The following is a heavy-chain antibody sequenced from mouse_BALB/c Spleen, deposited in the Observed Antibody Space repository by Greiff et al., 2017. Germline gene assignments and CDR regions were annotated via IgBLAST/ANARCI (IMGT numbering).Heavy chain of an antibody. CDR3: ARGDRYDGGSFAY. Sequence: EVMLVESGGGLVKPGGSLKLSCAASGFTFSDYYMYWVRQTPEKRLEWVATISDGGSYTYYPDSVKGRFTISRDNAKNNLYLQMSSLKSEDTAMYYCARGDRYDGGSFAYWGQGTLVTVSA. J-gene: IGHJ3*01. CDR1: GFTFSDYY. CDR2: ISDGGSYT. D-gene: IGHD2-14*01. V-gene: IGHV5-4*02.